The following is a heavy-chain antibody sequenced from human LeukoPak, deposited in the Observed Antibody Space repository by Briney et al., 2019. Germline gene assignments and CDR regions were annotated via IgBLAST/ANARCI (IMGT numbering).Heavy chain of an antibody. Sequence: PGGSLRLSCAASGSTFSSHTMNWVRQAPGKGLEWISYISNTGSVIYYADSVKGRFTISRDNAKNSLYLQMGSLRAEDMAVYYCARGRENYYYYGMDVWGQGTTVTVSS. CDR3: ARGRENYYYYGMDV. CDR1: GSTFSSHT. CDR2: ISNTGSVI. J-gene: IGHJ6*02. D-gene: IGHD1-26*01. V-gene: IGHV3-48*04.